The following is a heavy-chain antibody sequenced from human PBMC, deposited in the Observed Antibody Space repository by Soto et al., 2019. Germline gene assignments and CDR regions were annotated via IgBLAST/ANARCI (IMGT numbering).Heavy chain of an antibody. CDR1: GVSITSGPYF. V-gene: IGHV4-31*03. Sequence: QVQLQESGPGLVKPSQTLSLTCTVSGVSITSGPYFWTWIRQRPGKGLEWIGYIFYSGSTDYNPYLKSRVFISVDTSKNQFSLKLTSVTAADTAVYFCARRGYNYDYTYWGQGSLVTVSS. D-gene: IGHD3-16*01. CDR2: IFYSGST. CDR3: ARRGYNYDYTY. J-gene: IGHJ4*02.